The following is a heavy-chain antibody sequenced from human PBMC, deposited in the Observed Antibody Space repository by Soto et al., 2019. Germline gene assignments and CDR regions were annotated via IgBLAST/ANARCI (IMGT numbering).Heavy chain of an antibody. CDR2: IWYDGSNK. CDR1: GFTFSSYG. V-gene: IGHV3-33*01. Sequence: PGGSLRLSCAASGFTFSSYGMHWVRQAPGKGLEWVAVIWYDGSNKYYADSVKGRFTISRDNSKNTLYLQMNSLRAEDTAVYYCARGVTYYYDSSGALDAFDIWGQGTMVTVSS. CDR3: ARGVTYYYDSSGALDAFDI. D-gene: IGHD3-22*01. J-gene: IGHJ3*02.